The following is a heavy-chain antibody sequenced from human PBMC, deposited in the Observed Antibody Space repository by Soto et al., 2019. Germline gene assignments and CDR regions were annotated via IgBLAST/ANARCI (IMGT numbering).Heavy chain of an antibody. Sequence: GASVKVSCKASGGTFSSYAISWVRQAPGQGLEWMGGIIPIFGTANYAQKFQGRVTITADESTSTAYMELSSLRSEDTAVYYCARDFNSSSWYGWFDPWGQGTLVTVSS. D-gene: IGHD6-13*01. V-gene: IGHV1-69*13. CDR1: GGTFSSYA. J-gene: IGHJ5*02. CDR3: ARDFNSSSWYGWFDP. CDR2: IIPIFGTA.